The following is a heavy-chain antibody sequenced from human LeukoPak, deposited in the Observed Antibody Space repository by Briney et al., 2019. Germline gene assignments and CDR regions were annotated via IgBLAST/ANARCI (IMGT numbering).Heavy chain of an antibody. CDR1: ALTVITYW. CDR3: ARYLYRSRLNDY. V-gene: IGHV3-74*01. CDR2: INSVESST. J-gene: IGHJ4*02. Sequence: LAFSPVALTVITYWAGSGRHHPGDWIVCISHINSVESSTSYADSVKGRLTISRDNAKNTLYLQMNSLRSEDTAVYYCARYLYRSRLNDYWGQGTLVTVSS. D-gene: IGHD3-16*02.